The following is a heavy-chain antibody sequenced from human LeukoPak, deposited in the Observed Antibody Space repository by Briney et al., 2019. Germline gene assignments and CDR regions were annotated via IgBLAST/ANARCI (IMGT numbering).Heavy chain of an antibody. V-gene: IGHV4-39*01. CDR2: IYYSGST. Sequence: SETLSLTCTVSGGSISSSSYYWGWIRQPPGKGLEWIGSIYYSGSTYYNPSLESRVTISVDTSKNQFSLKLSSVTAADTAVYYCARRGYSDPPYYFDYWGQGTLVTVSS. D-gene: IGHD6-13*01. J-gene: IGHJ4*02. CDR1: GGSISSSSYY. CDR3: ARRGYSDPPYYFDY.